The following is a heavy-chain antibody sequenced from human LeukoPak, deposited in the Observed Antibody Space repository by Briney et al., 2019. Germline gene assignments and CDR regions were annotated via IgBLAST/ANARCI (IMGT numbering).Heavy chain of an antibody. CDR3: ARDRYNSY. CDR2: ISSSSYI. J-gene: IGHJ4*02. V-gene: IGHV3-21*01. Sequence: PGGSLRLSCEASGFTFNTYSMNCARQAPGKGLEWVSSISSSSYIYYADSVKGRFTISRDNAKNSLYLQMNSLRAEDTAVYYCARDRYNSYWGQGTLVTVSS. D-gene: IGHD2-2*02. CDR1: GFTFNTYS.